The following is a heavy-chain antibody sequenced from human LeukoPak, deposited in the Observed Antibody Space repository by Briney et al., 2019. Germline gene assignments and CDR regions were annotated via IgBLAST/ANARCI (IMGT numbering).Heavy chain of an antibody. D-gene: IGHD2-2*01. CDR1: GFTFSSYS. J-gene: IGHJ4*02. Sequence: KTGGSLRLSCAASGFTFSSYSMNWVRQAPGKGLEWVSSISSSSSYIYYAGSVKGRFTISRDNAKNSLYLQMNSLRAEDTAVYYCARDISCYDYWGQGTLVTVSS. CDR2: ISSSSSYI. CDR3: ARDISCYDY. V-gene: IGHV3-21*01.